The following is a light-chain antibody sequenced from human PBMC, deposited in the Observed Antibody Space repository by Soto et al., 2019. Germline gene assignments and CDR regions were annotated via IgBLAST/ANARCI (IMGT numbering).Light chain of an antibody. CDR1: QSISSW. V-gene: IGKV1-5*01. CDR3: QKYNSYSWK. CDR2: DAS. Sequence: DIQMTQSPSTLSASVGDRVTITCRASQSISSWLAWYQQKPGKAPKLLIYDASSLESGVPSMFSGSGSGTEFTLTISSLQPDDFATYYCQKYNSYSWKFGQGTKVDIK. J-gene: IGKJ1*01.